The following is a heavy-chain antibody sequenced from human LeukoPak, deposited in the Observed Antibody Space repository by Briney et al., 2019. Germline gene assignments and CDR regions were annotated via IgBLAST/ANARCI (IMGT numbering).Heavy chain of an antibody. CDR3: ARHGSSWTFDY. V-gene: IGHV4-59*08. D-gene: IGHD1-26*01. J-gene: IGHJ4*02. CDR1: GGSISTYY. Sequence: SETLSLTCTVSGGSISTYYWSWIRQPPGKGLEWIGYIYNSVSTKYNPSLKSRVTISIDTSKNQFSLNLNSVTAADTALYYCARHGSSWTFDYWGQGSLVTVSS. CDR2: IYNSVST.